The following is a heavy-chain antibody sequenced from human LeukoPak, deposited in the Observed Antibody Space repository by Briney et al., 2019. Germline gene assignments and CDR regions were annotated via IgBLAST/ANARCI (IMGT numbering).Heavy chain of an antibody. D-gene: IGHD5-12*01. CDR3: ARGPSGPRPENWFDP. V-gene: IGHV3-11*06. Sequence: VKGRFTISRDNARNTLYLHMNSLRVEDTTIYYCARGPSGPRPENWFDPWGQGTLVTVSS. J-gene: IGHJ5*02.